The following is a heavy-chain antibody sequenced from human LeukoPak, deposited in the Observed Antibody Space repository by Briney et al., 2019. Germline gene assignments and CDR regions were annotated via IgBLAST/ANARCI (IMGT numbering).Heavy chain of an antibody. Sequence: SETLSLTCTVSGGSISSGGYYWSWLRQHPGKGLEWIGYIYYSGSTYYNPSLKSRVAISVDTSKNQFSLKLSSVTAADTAVYYCARVGSSSLYFDYWGQGTLVTVSS. CDR2: IYYSGST. J-gene: IGHJ4*02. V-gene: IGHV4-31*03. CDR3: ARVGSSSLYFDY. CDR1: GGSISSGGYY. D-gene: IGHD6-6*01.